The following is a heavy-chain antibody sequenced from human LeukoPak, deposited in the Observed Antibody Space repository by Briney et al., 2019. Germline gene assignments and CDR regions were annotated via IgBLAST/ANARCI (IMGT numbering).Heavy chain of an antibody. CDR3: AKRGVVIRVILVGFHKEAYYFDS. Sequence: PGGSLRLSCAVSGITLSNYGMSWVRQGPGKGPEWVAGISGSGGSTNYADSVKGRFTISRDNRKNTLYLQMNSLRAEDTAVYFCAKRGVVIRVILVGFHKEAYYFDSWGQGALVTVSS. CDR2: ISGSGGST. CDR1: GITLSNYG. J-gene: IGHJ4*02. V-gene: IGHV3-23*01. D-gene: IGHD3-22*01.